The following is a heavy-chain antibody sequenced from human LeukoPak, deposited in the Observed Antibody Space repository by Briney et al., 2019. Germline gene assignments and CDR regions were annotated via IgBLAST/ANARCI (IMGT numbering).Heavy chain of an antibody. CDR2: ISSSSSYI. D-gene: IGHD5-12*01. Sequence: PGGSLRLSCAASGFTFSSYSMNWLRQAQGKGLEWVSSISSSSSYIYYADSVKGRFTISRDNAKNSLYLQMNSLRAEDTAVYYCARDFLDSGHGDWFDPWGQGTLVTVSS. CDR3: ARDFLDSGHGDWFDP. V-gene: IGHV3-21*01. CDR1: GFTFSSYS. J-gene: IGHJ5*02.